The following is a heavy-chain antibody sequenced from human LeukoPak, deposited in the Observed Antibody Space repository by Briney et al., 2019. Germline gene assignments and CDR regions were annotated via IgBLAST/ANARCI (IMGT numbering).Heavy chain of an antibody. D-gene: IGHD1-26*01. J-gene: IGHJ3*02. CDR3: AKDRVGAMPLDAFDI. CDR2: IYYSGST. Sequence: PSETLSLTCTVSGGSISNNNYLWGWIRQPPGKGLEWIGNIYYSGSTYDNPSLKSRVTISVDKSKNQFSLKLRSVTAADTAIYYCAKDRVGAMPLDAFDIWGQGTMVTVSS. CDR1: GGSISNNNYL. V-gene: IGHV4-39*07.